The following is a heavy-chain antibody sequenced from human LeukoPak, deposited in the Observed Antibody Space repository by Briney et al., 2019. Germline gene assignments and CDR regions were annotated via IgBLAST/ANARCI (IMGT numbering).Heavy chain of an antibody. CDR1: GGSISIYY. CDR2: IYYSGST. CDR3: ARGVYIAAAQYGY. Sequence: SETLSLTCTVSGGSISIYYWSWIRQPPGKGREWVGYIYYSGSTNYNPTLKSRVTISVDTSKNQFYLKLSSVTAADTAVYYCARGVYIAAAQYGYWGQGTLVTVSS. V-gene: IGHV4-59*01. J-gene: IGHJ4*02. D-gene: IGHD6-13*01.